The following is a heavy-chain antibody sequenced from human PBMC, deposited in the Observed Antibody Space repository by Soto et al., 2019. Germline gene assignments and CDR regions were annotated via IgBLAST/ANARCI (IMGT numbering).Heavy chain of an antibody. CDR2: ISSTTNYI. V-gene: IGHV3-21*06. CDR1: GFTFTRYS. J-gene: IGHJ4*02. CDR3: ARESEDLTSNFDY. Sequence: GGSLRLSCAASGFTFTRYSMNWVRQAPGKGLEWVSSISSTTNYIYYGDSMRGRFTISRDNAKNSLYLEMNSLRAEDTAVYYCARESEDLTSNFDYWGQGTLVTVSS.